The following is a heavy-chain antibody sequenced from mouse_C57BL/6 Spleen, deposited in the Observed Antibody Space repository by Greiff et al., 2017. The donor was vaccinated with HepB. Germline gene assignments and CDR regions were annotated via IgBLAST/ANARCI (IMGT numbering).Heavy chain of an antibody. D-gene: IGHD1-1*01. CDR1: GYTFTSYW. CDR2: IYPGSGST. V-gene: IGHV1-55*01. Sequence: VQLQQSGAELVKPGASVKMSCKASGYTFTSYWITWVKQRPGQGLEWIGDIYPGSGSTNYNEKFKSKATLTVDTSSSTAYMQLSSLTSEDSAVYYCARSGSSSGLYFDVWGTGTTVTVSS. J-gene: IGHJ1*03. CDR3: ARSGSSSGLYFDV.